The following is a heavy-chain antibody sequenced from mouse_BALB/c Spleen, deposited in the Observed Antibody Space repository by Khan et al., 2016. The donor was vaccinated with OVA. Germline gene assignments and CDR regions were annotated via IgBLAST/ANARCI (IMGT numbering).Heavy chain of an antibody. Sequence: EVELVESGGDLVKPGGSLKLSCAASGFTFSTYGMSWVRQTPDNRLEWVAAISSGGGYTYYQDSVKGRFTISRDNAKNTLYLQMSSLKSEDTAMYYCTRLAYYYNSEGFAYWGQGTLVTVSA. J-gene: IGHJ3*01. CDR1: GFTFSTYG. V-gene: IGHV5-6*01. CDR3: TRLAYYYNSEGFAY. D-gene: IGHD1-1*01. CDR2: ISSGGGYT.